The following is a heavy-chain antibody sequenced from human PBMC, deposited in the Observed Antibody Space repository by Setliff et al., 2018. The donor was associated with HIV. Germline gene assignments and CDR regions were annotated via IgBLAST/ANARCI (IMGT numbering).Heavy chain of an antibody. CDR2: IWYDGSNK. V-gene: IGHV3-33*06. D-gene: IGHD6-19*01. Sequence: GGSLRLSCAASGFTFSSYGMHWVRQAPGKGLEWVAVIWYDGSNKYYADSVKGRFTISRDNSKNTLYLQMNSLRAEDTAVYYCAKTPSSGWYSGFDPWGQGTLVTVSS. CDR3: AKTPSSGWYSGFDP. CDR1: GFTFSSYG. J-gene: IGHJ5*02.